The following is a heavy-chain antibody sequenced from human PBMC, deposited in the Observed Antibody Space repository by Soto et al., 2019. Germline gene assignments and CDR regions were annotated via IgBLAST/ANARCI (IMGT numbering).Heavy chain of an antibody. J-gene: IGHJ6*02. CDR3: TRRQFRSNYDYGMDV. Sequence: EVQLVESGGGLVQPGGSLRLSCAASGFTFSSYDMHWVRQSSGKGLECVSSIGTAGDTYYSGSVKGRFTVSRENAKNALYLQMNSLRAGDTAVYHCTRRQFRSNYDYGMDVWGQGITVTVSS. CDR1: GFTFSSYD. D-gene: IGHD1-26*01. CDR2: IGTAGDT. V-gene: IGHV3-13*04.